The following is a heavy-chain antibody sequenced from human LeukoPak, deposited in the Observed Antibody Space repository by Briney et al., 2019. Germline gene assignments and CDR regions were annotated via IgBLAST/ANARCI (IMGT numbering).Heavy chain of an antibody. J-gene: IGHJ4*02. V-gene: IGHV1-2*02. D-gene: IGHD1-26*01. CDR1: GYTFTGYY. Sequence: ASVKVSCKASGYTFTGYYMHWVRQAPGQGLEWMGWINPNSGDTNYAQNFQGRVTMTRDTSITSAYMNLNRLRSDDTAVYFCAGAPYSGSYSVISGFDYWGQGTMVTVSS. CDR3: AGAPYSGSYSVISGFDY. CDR2: INPNSGDT.